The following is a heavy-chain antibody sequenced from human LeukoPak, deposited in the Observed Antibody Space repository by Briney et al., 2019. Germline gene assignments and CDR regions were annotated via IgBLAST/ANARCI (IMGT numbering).Heavy chain of an antibody. CDR1: GFTFSNAW. CDR2: IKSKTDGGTT. V-gene: IGHV3-15*01. Sequence: GGSLRLSCAASGFTFSNAWMGWVRQVPGKGLEWVGRIKSKTDGGTTDYAAPVKGRFTISRDDSKNTLYLQMNSLKTEDTAVYYCTTYSYGSVYDYWGQGTLVTVSS. J-gene: IGHJ4*02. D-gene: IGHD5-18*01. CDR3: TTYSYGSVYDY.